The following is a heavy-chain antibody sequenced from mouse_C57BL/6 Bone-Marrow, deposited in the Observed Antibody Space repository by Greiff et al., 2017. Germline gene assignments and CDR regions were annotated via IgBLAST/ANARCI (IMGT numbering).Heavy chain of an antibody. CDR1: GYTFTSYW. D-gene: IGHD1-1*01. Sequence: QVQLQQPGAELVRPGSSVKLSCKASGYTFTSYWMHWVKQRPIQGLEWIGNIDPSDSETHYNQKFKDKATLTVDKSSSTAYMQLSSLTSEDSAVYYCARTTTVVATRNYFDYWGQGTTLTVSS. V-gene: IGHV1-52*01. CDR2: IDPSDSET. CDR3: ARTTTVVATRNYFDY. J-gene: IGHJ2*01.